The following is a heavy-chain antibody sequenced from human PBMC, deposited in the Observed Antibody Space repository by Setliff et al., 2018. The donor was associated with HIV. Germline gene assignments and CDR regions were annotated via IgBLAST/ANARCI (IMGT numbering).Heavy chain of an antibody. D-gene: IGHD3-16*01. CDR2: IKQDGSGK. Sequence: PGGSLRLSCAASGFTFSKYWMSWVRQGPGKGLEWVANIKQDGSGKHYVGSVKGRFTISRDNDKKLLILQMNSLAAEDMAVYYCARDYWGNSYFDYWGQGTRVTVSS. V-gene: IGHV3-7*03. CDR3: ARDYWGNSYFDY. CDR1: GFTFSKYW. J-gene: IGHJ4*02.